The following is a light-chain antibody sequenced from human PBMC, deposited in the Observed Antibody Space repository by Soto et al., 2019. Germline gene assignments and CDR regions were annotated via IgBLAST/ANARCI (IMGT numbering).Light chain of an antibody. V-gene: IGKV1-33*01. J-gene: IGKJ5*01. CDR1: QNINNY. CDR2: DAS. CDR3: QQRGSWPPT. Sequence: DIQMTQSPSSLSASVGDRVTITCQASQNINNYLNWYQQKPGRAPKLLIYDASNLEAGVPSRFRGSGSGTDFTFTISRLQPEDIGVYYCQQRGSWPPTFGQGTRLEI.